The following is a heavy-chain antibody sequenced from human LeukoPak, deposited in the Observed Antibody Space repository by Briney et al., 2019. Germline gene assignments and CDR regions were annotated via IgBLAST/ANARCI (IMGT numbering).Heavy chain of an antibody. Sequence: GESLKISCKGSGYSFTSYWIGWVRQMPGKGLEWMGIIFPGDSDTRYSPSFQGQVTISADKSITTPYLQWSSLKASDTAMYYCARRLDYGDYDYWGQGTLVTVSS. CDR1: GYSFTSYW. CDR2: IFPGDSDT. CDR3: ARRLDYGDYDY. D-gene: IGHD4-17*01. V-gene: IGHV5-51*01. J-gene: IGHJ4*02.